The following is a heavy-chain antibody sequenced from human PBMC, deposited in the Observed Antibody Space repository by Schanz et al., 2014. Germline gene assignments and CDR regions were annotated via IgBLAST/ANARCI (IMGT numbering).Heavy chain of an antibody. CDR3: ARLWGGWRIPDY. D-gene: IGHD6-19*01. CDR2: IYYSGST. CDR1: GDSISGYY. Sequence: QVQLQESGPGLVKPSETLSLTCTVSGDSISGYYWNWIRQPPGKGLEWIAYIYYSGSTSYKPSLKSRVPISGDTSKNQVSLKLNSVTAADSAVYYCARLWGGWRIPDYWGQGTLVTVSS. J-gene: IGHJ4*02. V-gene: IGHV4-59*08.